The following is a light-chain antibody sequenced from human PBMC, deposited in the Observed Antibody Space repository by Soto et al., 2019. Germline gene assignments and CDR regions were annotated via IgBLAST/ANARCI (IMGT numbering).Light chain of an antibody. CDR3: QVWDSSSDHRAV. Sequence: SYELTQPPSVSVAPGKTARITCGGNNIGSKSVYWYQQKPGQAPVLVIYYDSDRPSGIPERFSGSNSGNTATLTISRVEAGDEADYYCQVWDSSSDHRAVFGGGTKLTVL. V-gene: IGLV3-21*04. CDR2: YDS. CDR1: NIGSKS. J-gene: IGLJ2*01.